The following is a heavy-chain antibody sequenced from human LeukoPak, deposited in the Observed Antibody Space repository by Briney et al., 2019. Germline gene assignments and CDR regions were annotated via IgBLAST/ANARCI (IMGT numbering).Heavy chain of an antibody. Sequence: PSETLSLTCTVSGGSISSSSYYWGWIRQPPGKGLEWIGSIYYSGSTYYNPSLKSRVTISVDTSKNQFSLKLSSVTAADTAVYYCARLDGDAGGGLGYWGQGTLVTVSS. V-gene: IGHV4-39*01. J-gene: IGHJ4*02. CDR1: GGSISSSSYY. D-gene: IGHD2-21*02. CDR2: IYYSGST. CDR3: ARLDGDAGGGLGY.